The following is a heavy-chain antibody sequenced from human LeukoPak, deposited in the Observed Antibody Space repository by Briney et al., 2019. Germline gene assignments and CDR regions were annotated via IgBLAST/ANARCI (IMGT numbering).Heavy chain of an antibody. CDR1: GFTFSSYG. CDR2: ISYDGSNK. V-gene: IGHV3-30*18. D-gene: IGHD3-10*01. CDR3: AKDSHYGSGTYKSYLFDY. Sequence: GGSLRLSCAASGFTFSSYGMHWVRQAPGKGLEWVAVISYDGSNKYYADSVKGRFTISRDNSKNTLYLQMSSLRAEDTAVYYCAKDSHYGSGTYKSYLFDYWGQGTLVTVSS. J-gene: IGHJ4*02.